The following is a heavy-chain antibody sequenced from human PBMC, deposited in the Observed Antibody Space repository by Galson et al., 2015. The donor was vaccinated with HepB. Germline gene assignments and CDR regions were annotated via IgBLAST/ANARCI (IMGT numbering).Heavy chain of an antibody. J-gene: IGHJ5*02. CDR2: ISRSNIYT. CDR1: GFTFSDYY. Sequence: SLRLSCAASGFTFSDYYMSWIRQAPGKGLEWLSYISRSNIYTEYADSVKGRFTISRDHAKNSLYLQMNSLRADDTAVYYCARNNYESGGQDWFDPWGQGTLVTVSS. V-gene: IGHV3-11*03. D-gene: IGHD3-22*01. CDR3: ARNNYESGGQDWFDP.